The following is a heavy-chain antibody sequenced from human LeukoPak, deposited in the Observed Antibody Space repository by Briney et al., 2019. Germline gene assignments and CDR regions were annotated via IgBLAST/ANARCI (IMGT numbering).Heavy chain of an antibody. V-gene: IGHV4-30-2*01. Sequence: SETLSLTCAVSGVSNSSGIYSWPWVRQPPGEGLEWIGYIYHSGSTYYNPSLKSRVTILVDRSKNQFSLKLSSVTAADTAVYYCAIDNGDYPYYFDFWGQGTLVTVSS. CDR1: GVSNSSGIYS. D-gene: IGHD4-17*01. CDR2: IYHSGST. J-gene: IGHJ4*02. CDR3: AIDNGDYPYYFDF.